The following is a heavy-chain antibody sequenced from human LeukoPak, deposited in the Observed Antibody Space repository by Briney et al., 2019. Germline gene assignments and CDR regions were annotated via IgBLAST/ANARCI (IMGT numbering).Heavy chain of an antibody. CDR2: IIPILGIA. D-gene: IGHD3-3*01. CDR3: ARAVYYDFWSGYAFDI. V-gene: IGHV1-69*02. J-gene: IGHJ3*02. Sequence: SVKVSCKASGGTFSSYTISWVRQAPGQGLEWIGRIIPILGIANYAQKFQGRVTITADKSTSTAYMELSSLRSEDTAVYYCARAVYYDFWSGYAFDIWGQGTMVTVSS. CDR1: GGTFSSYT.